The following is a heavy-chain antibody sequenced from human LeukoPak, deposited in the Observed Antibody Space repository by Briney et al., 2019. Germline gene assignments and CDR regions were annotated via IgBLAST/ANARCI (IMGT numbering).Heavy chain of an antibody. J-gene: IGHJ4*02. D-gene: IGHD3-16*01. CDR2: VSGDGSIT. CDR3: ARQNYGNPDY. V-gene: IGHV3-74*01. Sequence: PGGSLRLSCAASGFSISNFWMHWVRQAPGKGLVWVSRVSGDGSITYYADSVKGRFTMSRDNAKNTLYLQINSLRVEDTAVYYCARQNYGNPDYWGQGTLVTVSS. CDR1: GFSISNFW.